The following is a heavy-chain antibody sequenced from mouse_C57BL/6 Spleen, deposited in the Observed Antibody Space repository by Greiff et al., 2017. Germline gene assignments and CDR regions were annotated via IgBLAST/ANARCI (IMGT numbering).Heavy chain of an antibody. CDR1: GYSITSGYD. CDR3: ARGGFGYFDV. J-gene: IGHJ1*03. V-gene: IGHV3-1*01. CDR2: ISYSGST. Sequence: DVMLVESGPGMVKPSQSLSLTCTVTGYSITSGYDWHWIRHFPGNKLEWMGYISYSGSTNYNPSLKSRISITHDTSKNHFFLKLNSVTTEDTATYYCARGGFGYFDVWGTGTTVTVSS.